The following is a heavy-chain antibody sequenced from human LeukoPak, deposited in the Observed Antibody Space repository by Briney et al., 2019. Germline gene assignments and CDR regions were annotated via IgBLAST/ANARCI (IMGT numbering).Heavy chain of an antibody. J-gene: IGHJ3*02. CDR3: AKDRRGGGSYNHDAFDI. D-gene: IGHD1-26*01. CDR1: GFTFSSYG. CDR2: IRYDGSIK. V-gene: IGHV3-30*02. Sequence: PGGSLRLSCAASGFTFSSYGMHWVRQAPGKGLEWVTFIRYDGSIKYYADSVKGRFTISRDNSKNTLYLQMNSLRAEDTAVYYCAKDRRGGGSYNHDAFDIWGQGTMVTVSS.